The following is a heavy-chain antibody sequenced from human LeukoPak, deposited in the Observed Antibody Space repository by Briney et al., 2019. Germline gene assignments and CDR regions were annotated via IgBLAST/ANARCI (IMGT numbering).Heavy chain of an antibody. CDR3: ATDDSGSSPRPYYYYGMDV. D-gene: IGHD1-26*01. CDR2: ISAYNGNT. Sequence: GASVKVSCKASGGTFSSYAISWVRQAPGQGLEWMGWISAYNGNTNYAQKLQGRVTMTTDTSTSTAYMELRSLRSDDTAVYYCATDDSGSSPRPYYYYGMDVWGQGTTVTVSS. J-gene: IGHJ6*02. V-gene: IGHV1-18*01. CDR1: GGTFSSYA.